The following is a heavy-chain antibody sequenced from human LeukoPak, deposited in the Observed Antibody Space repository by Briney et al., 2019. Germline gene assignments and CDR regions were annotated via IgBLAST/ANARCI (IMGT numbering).Heavy chain of an antibody. Sequence: GESLKISCKGFGYSFTTYWIGWVRQMPVKGLEWMGIIYPGDSETRYSPSFQGQVTISADKSISTAYLQWSSLKASDTAIYYCARHSGSYSTDYWGQGTLVTVSS. CDR2: IYPGDSET. CDR1: GYSFTTYW. CDR3: ARHSGSYSTDY. V-gene: IGHV5-51*01. J-gene: IGHJ4*02. D-gene: IGHD1-26*01.